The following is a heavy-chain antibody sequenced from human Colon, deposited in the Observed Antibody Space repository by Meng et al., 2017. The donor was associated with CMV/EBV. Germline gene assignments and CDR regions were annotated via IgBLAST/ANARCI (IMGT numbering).Heavy chain of an antibody. CDR3: TRSYYYDRNGYFYY. CDR1: GYTFTGYY. V-gene: IGHV1-2*06. D-gene: IGHD3-22*01. J-gene: IGHJ4*02. Sequence: KASGYTFTGYYIHWVRQAPGQGLEWMGRVDPTNGGTHYAQTFQGRVTMTTDTSISTAYMELRRLRSDDTAMYYCTRSYYYDRNGYFYYWGQGTLVPSPQ. CDR2: VDPTNGGT.